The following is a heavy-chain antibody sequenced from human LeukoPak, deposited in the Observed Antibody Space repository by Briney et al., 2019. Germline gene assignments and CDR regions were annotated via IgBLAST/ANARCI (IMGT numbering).Heavy chain of an antibody. V-gene: IGHV4-61*02. D-gene: IGHD2-15*01. Sequence: SETLSLTCTVSGGSISSSSYYWGWIRQPPGKGLEWIGRIYTSGSTNHNPSLKSRITISVDTSKNQFSLKLSSVTAADTAVYYCARNSCPSGSCYDNRGYFDYWGQGTLVTVSS. CDR2: IYTSGST. CDR3: ARNSCPSGSCYDNRGYFDY. J-gene: IGHJ4*02. CDR1: GGSISSSSYY.